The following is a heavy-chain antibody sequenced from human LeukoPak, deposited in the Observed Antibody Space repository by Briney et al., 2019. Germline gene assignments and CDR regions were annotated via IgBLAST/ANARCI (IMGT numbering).Heavy chain of an antibody. V-gene: IGHV3-7*03. Sequence: GGSLRLSCAASGFTFSFYWMNWVRQAPGKGLEWVANIKQDGSEKYYVDSVKGRFTISRDNAKNSVYLQMNSLRAEDTAMYYCARRDIGDYWGQGTLVTVSS. CDR2: IKQDGSEK. J-gene: IGHJ4*02. CDR3: ARRDIGDY. D-gene: IGHD2-15*01. CDR1: GFTFSFYW.